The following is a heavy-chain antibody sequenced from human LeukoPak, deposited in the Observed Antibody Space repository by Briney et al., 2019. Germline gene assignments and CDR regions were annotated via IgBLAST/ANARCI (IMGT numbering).Heavy chain of an antibody. J-gene: IGHJ6*02. CDR3: ARDGAGCSSTSCYTFYYYYGMDV. CDR1: GYTFTSYA. Sequence: ASVKVSCKASGYTFTSYAMHWVRQAPGQRLEWMGRINAGNGNTKYSQKFQGRVTITRDTSASTAYMELSSLRSEDTAVYYCARDGAGCSSTSCYTFYYYYGMDVWGQGTTVTVSS. D-gene: IGHD2-2*02. CDR2: INAGNGNT. V-gene: IGHV1-3*01.